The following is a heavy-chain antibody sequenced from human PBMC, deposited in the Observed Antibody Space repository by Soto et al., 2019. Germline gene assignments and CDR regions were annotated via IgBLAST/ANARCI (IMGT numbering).Heavy chain of an antibody. D-gene: IGHD3-10*01. CDR3: ARGPGGFGDFSLDY. CDR1: GDSINTYY. Sequence: KTSETLSLTCTVSGDSINTYYWSWIRQPAGKGLEWIGRIYSGGSTNYNPSLKSRVTMSVDTSKNQFSLKLTSVAAADTAVYYCARGPGGFGDFSLDYWGQGTLVTVSS. CDR2: IYSGGST. J-gene: IGHJ4*02. V-gene: IGHV4-4*07.